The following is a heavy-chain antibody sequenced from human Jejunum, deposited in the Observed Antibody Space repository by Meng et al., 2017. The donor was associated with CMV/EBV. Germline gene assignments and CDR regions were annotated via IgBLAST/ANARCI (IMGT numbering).Heavy chain of an antibody. J-gene: IGHJ6*02. CDR3: AKLDTAMANYYQYYYGMDV. D-gene: IGHD5-18*01. CDR1: SYG. V-gene: IGHV3-30*02. CDR2: INYKGNNK. Sequence: SYGMHWVRQAPGKGLEWVAFINYKGNNKYYADSVEGRFTISRDNSKNTLYLQMNSLRAEDTAVYYCAKLDTAMANYYQYYYGMDVWGQGTTVTVSS.